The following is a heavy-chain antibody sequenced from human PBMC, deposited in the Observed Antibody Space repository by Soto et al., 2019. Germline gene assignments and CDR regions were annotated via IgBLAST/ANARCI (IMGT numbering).Heavy chain of an antibody. D-gene: IGHD3-10*01. Sequence: GASVKVSCTACGFSFTSSAVQWVRQARGQRLEWIGWIDVSSGGTNYAQKFQGWVTMTRDTSISTAYMELSRLRSDDTAVYYCARDMFGSGSGYYYYGMDVWGQGTTVTVSS. J-gene: IGHJ6*02. CDR1: GFSFTSSA. CDR2: IDVSSGGT. CDR3: ARDMFGSGSGYYYYGMDV. V-gene: IGHV1-58*01.